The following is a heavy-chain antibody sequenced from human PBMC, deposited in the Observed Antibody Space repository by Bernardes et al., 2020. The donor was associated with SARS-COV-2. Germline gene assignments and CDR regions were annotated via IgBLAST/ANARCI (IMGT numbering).Heavy chain of an antibody. V-gene: IGHV4-61*01. Sequence: SETLSLTCTVSGGSVSSGSYYWSWLRQPPGKGLEWIGYIYYSGSTNYNPSLKSRVTISVDTSKNQFSLKLRSVTAADTAVYYCARDSGTRAAAYNHGMDVWCQGTTVTVSS. CDR3: ARDSGTRAAAYNHGMDV. J-gene: IGHJ6*02. CDR2: IYYSGST. D-gene: IGHD6-13*01. CDR1: GGSVSSGSYY.